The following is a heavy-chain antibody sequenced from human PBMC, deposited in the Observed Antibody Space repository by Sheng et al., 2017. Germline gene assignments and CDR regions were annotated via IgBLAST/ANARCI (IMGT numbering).Heavy chain of an antibody. CDR1: GGSISSSSYY. Sequence: QLQLQESGPGLVKPSETLSLTCTVSGGSISSSSYYWGWIRQPPGKGLEWIGSIYYSGSTYYNPSLKSRVTISVDTSKNQFSLKLSSVTAADTAVYYCARGGPIAARGEAFDIWGQGTMVTVSS. J-gene: IGHJ3*02. D-gene: IGHD6-6*01. CDR2: IYYSGST. CDR3: ARGGPIAARGEAFDI. V-gene: IGHV4-39*01.